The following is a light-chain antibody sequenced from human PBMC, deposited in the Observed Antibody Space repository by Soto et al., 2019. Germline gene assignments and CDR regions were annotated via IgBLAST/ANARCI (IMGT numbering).Light chain of an antibody. CDR1: QDIRNY. J-gene: IGKJ4*01. CDR3: LQYANLPLT. Sequence: DIQMTQSPSSLSASVVDRITITCQASQDIRNYLNWFQQKPGKAPQLLIFDASNLEPGVPSSFSGSGSGTEFTLTISSLQPEDFATYYCLQYANLPLTFGGGTKVDIK. V-gene: IGKV1-33*01. CDR2: DAS.